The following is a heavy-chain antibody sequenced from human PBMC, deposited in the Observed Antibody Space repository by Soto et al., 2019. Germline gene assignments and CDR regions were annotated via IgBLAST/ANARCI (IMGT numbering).Heavy chain of an antibody. Sequence: ASVKVSCKASGGTFSSYAISWVRQAPGQGLEWMGGIIPIFGTANYAQKFQGRVTITADESTSTAYMELSSLRSEDTAVYYCASGRPKGAIAALDYWGQGTLVTVSS. CDR2: IIPIFGTA. D-gene: IGHD6-6*01. J-gene: IGHJ4*02. CDR3: ASGRPKGAIAALDY. V-gene: IGHV1-69*13. CDR1: GGTFSSYA.